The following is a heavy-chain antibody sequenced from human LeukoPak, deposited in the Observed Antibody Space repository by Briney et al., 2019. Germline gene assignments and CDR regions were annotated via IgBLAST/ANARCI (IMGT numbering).Heavy chain of an antibody. D-gene: IGHD6-13*01. Sequence: PSETLSLTCTVSVGSISSYYWSWIRRPPGKGLEWIGYIYYSGSTNYNPSLKSRVTISVDTSKNQFSLKLSSVTAADTAVYYCARDGQPGWFDPWGQGTLVTVSS. CDR1: VGSISSYY. V-gene: IGHV4-59*01. CDR3: ARDGQPGWFDP. CDR2: IYYSGST. J-gene: IGHJ5*02.